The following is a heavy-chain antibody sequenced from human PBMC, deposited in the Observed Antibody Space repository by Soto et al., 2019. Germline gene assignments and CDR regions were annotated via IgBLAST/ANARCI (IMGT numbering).Heavy chain of an antibody. D-gene: IGHD5-12*01. CDR2: IIPIFGTA. CDR3: ASGGYDIPYYYYYGMDV. J-gene: IGHJ6*02. CDR1: GGTFSSYA. V-gene: IGHV1-69*01. Sequence: QVQLVQSGAEVKKPGSSVKVSCKASGGTFSSYAISWVRQAPGQGLEWMGGIIPIFGTANYAQKFQGRVTITADESMSTAYMELSSLRSEDTAVYYCASGGYDIPYYYYYGMDVWGQGTTVTVSS.